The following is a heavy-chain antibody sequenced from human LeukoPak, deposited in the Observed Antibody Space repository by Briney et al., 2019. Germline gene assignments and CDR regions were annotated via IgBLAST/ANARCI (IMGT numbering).Heavy chain of an antibody. J-gene: IGHJ4*02. V-gene: IGHV3-30-3*01. CDR3: ARDDLPYGSGKYRPFDC. Sequence: GGSLRLSCAASGFTFSSYAMHWVRQAPGKGLEWVAVISYDGSNKYYADSVKGRFTISRDNSKNTLYLQMNSLRAEDTAVYYCARDDLPYGSGKYRPFDCWGQGTLVTVSS. CDR2: ISYDGSNK. D-gene: IGHD3-10*01. CDR1: GFTFSSYA.